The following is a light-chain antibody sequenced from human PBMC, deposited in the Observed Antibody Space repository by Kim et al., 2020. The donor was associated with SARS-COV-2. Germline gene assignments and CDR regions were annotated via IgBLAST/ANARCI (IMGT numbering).Light chain of an antibody. CDR3: QVWDRSSYHPV. V-gene: IGLV3-21*04. CDR2: YDS. Sequence: SYELTQPPSVSVAPGKTARITCGGHNIGSKSVHWYQQKPGQAPVLVIYYDSDRPSGIPERFSGSNSGNTAPLTIRRVEAGDEADYYFQVWDRSSYHPVF. CDR1: NIGSKS. J-gene: IGLJ3*02.